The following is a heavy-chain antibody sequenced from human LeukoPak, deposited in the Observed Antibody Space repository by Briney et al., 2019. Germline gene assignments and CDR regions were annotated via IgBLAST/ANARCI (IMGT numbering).Heavy chain of an antibody. V-gene: IGHV4-61*02. Sequence: SETLSLTCTVSGGSISSGSYYWSWIRQPAGKGLEWIGRIYTSGSTSYNPSLKSRVTISVDTSKNQFSLKLSSVTAADTAVYYCARVVVVPAAAPKLGYYYYMDVWGKGTTVTISS. J-gene: IGHJ6*03. CDR3: ARVVVVPAAAPKLGYYYYMDV. D-gene: IGHD2-2*01. CDR2: IYTSGST. CDR1: GGSISSGSYY.